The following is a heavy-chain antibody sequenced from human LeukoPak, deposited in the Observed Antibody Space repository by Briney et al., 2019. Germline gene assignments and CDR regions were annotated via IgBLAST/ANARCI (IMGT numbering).Heavy chain of an antibody. V-gene: IGHV4-61*02. D-gene: IGHD3-3*01. Sequence: SETLSLTCTVSGGSISSGSYYWSWIRQPAGKGLEWIGRIYTSGSTNYNPSLKSRVTISVDTSKNQFSLKLSSVTAADTAVYYCARGVLEWLSFDYWGQGTLVTVSS. CDR3: ARGVLEWLSFDY. CDR1: GGSISSGSYY. J-gene: IGHJ4*02. CDR2: IYTSGST.